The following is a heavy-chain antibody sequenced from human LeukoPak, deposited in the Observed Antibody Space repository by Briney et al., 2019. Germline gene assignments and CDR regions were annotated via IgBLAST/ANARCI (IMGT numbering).Heavy chain of an antibody. CDR1: GYTFTSYG. Sequence: ASVKVSCKASGYTFTSYGISWVRQAPGQGLEWMGIINPSGGSTSYAQKFQGRVTMTRDMSTSTVYMELSSLRSEDTAVYYCARDLGACSGGSCYSSKGGSPGFDYWGQGTLVTVSS. D-gene: IGHD2-15*01. V-gene: IGHV1-46*01. CDR3: ARDLGACSGGSCYSSKGGSPGFDY. J-gene: IGHJ4*02. CDR2: INPSGGST.